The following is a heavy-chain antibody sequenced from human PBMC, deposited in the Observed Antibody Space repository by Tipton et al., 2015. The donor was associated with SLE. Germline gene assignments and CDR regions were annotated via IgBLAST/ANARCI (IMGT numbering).Heavy chain of an antibody. Sequence: SLRLSCAASGFTFDKYSMTWVRQAPGKGLEWVSYISGSGGTIYYAESVKGRFTISRDNAKNSLYLQINSLRAEDTAVYFCARGDLTTINWYFDLWVRGTLVTVSS. J-gene: IGHJ2*01. D-gene: IGHD5-24*01. CDR2: ISGSGGTI. V-gene: IGHV3-48*03. CDR1: GFTFDKYS. CDR3: ARGDLTTINWYFDL.